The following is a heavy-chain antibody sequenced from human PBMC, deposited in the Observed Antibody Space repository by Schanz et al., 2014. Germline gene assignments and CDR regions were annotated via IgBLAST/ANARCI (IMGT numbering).Heavy chain of an antibody. V-gene: IGHV3-20*01. D-gene: IGHD3-10*01. CDR2: INWSDGGST. Sequence: EVQLVESGGGLVKPGGSLRLSCGVSGFTFENYALTWVRQVPGKGLEWVSRINWSDGGSTGYADSVRGRFTISRDNAKNSLYLEMNSLRAEDTAVYHCVSSGSYSSYAFWGQGTLVTVSS. CDR1: GFTFENYA. J-gene: IGHJ4*02. CDR3: VSSGSYSSYAF.